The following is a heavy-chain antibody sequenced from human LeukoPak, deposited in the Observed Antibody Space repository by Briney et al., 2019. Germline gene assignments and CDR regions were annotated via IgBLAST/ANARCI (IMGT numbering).Heavy chain of an antibody. CDR2: ISDYNGHI. Sequence: ASVKVSCKASGYTFTSYGISWERQAPGQGLEWMGWISDYNGHIRYAQRVQDRLTMTIDASTTTAYMELRTLTYDDTAVYYCARDRYGTGNFDYWGQGTLVAVSS. J-gene: IGHJ4*02. CDR1: GYTFTSYG. V-gene: IGHV1-18*01. D-gene: IGHD5-18*01. CDR3: ARDRYGTGNFDY.